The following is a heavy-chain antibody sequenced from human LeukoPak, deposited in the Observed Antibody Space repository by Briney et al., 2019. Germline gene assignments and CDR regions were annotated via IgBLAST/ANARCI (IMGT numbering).Heavy chain of an antibody. J-gene: IGHJ4*02. Sequence: PGGTLRLSCAACGFPFNVYAMLWVRRAPGKGLMWVSSISNNSGYIYYAVSVKGRFTISRDNAKNSLYLQMSSLRAEDTAVYYCATQLYCSGNSCLSRNFDFWGQGTLVTVSS. CDR3: ATQLYCSGNSCLSRNFDF. CDR2: ISNNSGYI. CDR1: GFPFNVYA. D-gene: IGHD2-15*01. V-gene: IGHV3-21*01.